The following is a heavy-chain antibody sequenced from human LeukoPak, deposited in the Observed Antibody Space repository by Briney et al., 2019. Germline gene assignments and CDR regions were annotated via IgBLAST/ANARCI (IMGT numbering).Heavy chain of an antibody. J-gene: IGHJ4*02. CDR2: IWYDGSKK. CDR1: GFIFSSKG. V-gene: IGHV3-33*01. D-gene: IGHD5-24*01. CDR3: ARDGDGYNLDY. Sequence: PGRSLRLSCAASGFIFSSKGIHWVRQAPGKGLEWVAVIWYDGSKKYYADSVKGRFTIPKDNSKNTQYLQMNSLRAEDTAVYYCARDGDGYNLDYWGQGTLVTVSS.